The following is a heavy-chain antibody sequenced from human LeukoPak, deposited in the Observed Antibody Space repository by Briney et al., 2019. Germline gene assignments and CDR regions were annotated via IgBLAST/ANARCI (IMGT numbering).Heavy chain of an antibody. CDR1: GGSISSYY. V-gene: IGHV4-39*01. CDR2: IFYSGNT. Sequence: PSETLSLTCTVSGGSISSYYWSWIRQPPGKGLEWIGSIFYSGNTYVNPSLKSRVTISVDTSKNQFSLKLNSVTAADTAVYYCARHRSKWLQSSFDYWGQGTLVTVSS. D-gene: IGHD5-24*01. CDR3: ARHRSKWLQSSFDY. J-gene: IGHJ4*02.